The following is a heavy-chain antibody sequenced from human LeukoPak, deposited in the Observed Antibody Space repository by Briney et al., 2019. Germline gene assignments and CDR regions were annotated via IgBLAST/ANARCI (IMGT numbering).Heavy chain of an antibody. CDR2: IYHSGST. V-gene: IGHV4-30-2*01. CDR1: GGSISSGGYS. CDR3: ATLSPYVWGSYRYS. D-gene: IGHD3-16*01. J-gene: IGHJ4*02. Sequence: PSETLSLTCAVSGGSISSGGYSWSWIRQPPGKGLEWIGYIYHSGSTYYNPSLKSRVTISVDTSKNQFSLKLSSVTAADTAVYYCATLSPYVWGSYRYSWGQGTLVTVSS.